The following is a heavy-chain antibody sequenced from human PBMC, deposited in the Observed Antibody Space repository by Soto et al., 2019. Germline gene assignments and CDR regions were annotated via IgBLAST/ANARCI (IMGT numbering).Heavy chain of an antibody. CDR3: VGTYDAADY. Sequence: EVQLVESGGGLVKPGGSLRLSCAASGITFSDYYMNWIRQAPGKGLEWVSSIASNSQTFYTDSAKGRFTISRDNTKNSLYRQMNSLRVEDTAVYYCVGTYDAADYWGRGTLVTVSS. D-gene: IGHD3-22*01. J-gene: IGHJ4*01. V-gene: IGHV3-21*01. CDR1: GITFSDYY. CDR2: IASNSQT.